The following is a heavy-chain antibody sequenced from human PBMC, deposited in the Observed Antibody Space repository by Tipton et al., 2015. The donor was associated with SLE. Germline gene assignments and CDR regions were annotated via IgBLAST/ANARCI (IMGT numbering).Heavy chain of an antibody. D-gene: IGHD3-10*01. V-gene: IGHV4-59*01. J-gene: IGHJ6*03. Sequence: TLSLTCTVSGASISSYYWSWIRQPPGKGLEWIGYVDYSGSPNYNPSLNGRVTISVDTSKNQFSLKLTPVTAADTAVYYCARGRVVHQWFGYYYMDVWGKGTTVTVSS. CDR1: GASISSYY. CDR3: ARGRVVHQWFGYYYMDV. CDR2: VDYSGSP.